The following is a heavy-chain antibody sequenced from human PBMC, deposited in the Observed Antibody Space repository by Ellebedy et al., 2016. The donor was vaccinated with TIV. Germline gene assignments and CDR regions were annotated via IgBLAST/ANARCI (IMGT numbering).Heavy chain of an antibody. V-gene: IGHV4-34*01. J-gene: IGHJ5*02. Sequence: MPSETLSLTCAVYGASLSGYQWSWIRLSPGKGLQWLGEINDVGTTNYNPSLKSRVTISVDTSKIQFSLKLSSVTAADTAIYYCARCYTGTNWFDPWGQGTLVTVSS. CDR2: INDVGTT. CDR1: GASLSGYQ. D-gene: IGHD2-2*02. CDR3: ARCYTGTNWFDP.